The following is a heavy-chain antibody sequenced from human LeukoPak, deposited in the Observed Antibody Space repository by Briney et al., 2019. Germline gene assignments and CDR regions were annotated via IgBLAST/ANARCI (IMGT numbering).Heavy chain of an antibody. J-gene: IGHJ3*02. CDR2: ISGSGGST. CDR3: AKHYDILTGYYFRGVVYWAFDI. Sequence: GGSLRLSCAASGFNLSSYSMDWVRQAPGKGLEWVSAISGSGGSTYYADSVKGRFTISRDNSKNTLYLQMNSLRAEDTAVYYCAKHYDILTGYYFRGVVYWAFDIWGQGTMVTVSS. D-gene: IGHD3-9*01. CDR1: GFNLSSYS. V-gene: IGHV3-23*01.